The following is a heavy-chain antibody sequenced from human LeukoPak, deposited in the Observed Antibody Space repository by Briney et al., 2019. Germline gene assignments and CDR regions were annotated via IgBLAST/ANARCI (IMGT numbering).Heavy chain of an antibody. J-gene: IGHJ4*02. V-gene: IGHV3-48*01. CDR2: ISSSSGTI. D-gene: IGHD1-7*01. CDR1: GFTFSSYS. Sequence: GGSLRLSCAASGFTFSSYSMNWVRQAPGKGLEWVSYISSSSGTIFYADSVKGRFTISRDNAKSSLYLQMNSLRAEDTAIYYCARGHWNYPFDYWGQGTLVPSPQ. CDR3: ARGHWNYPFDY.